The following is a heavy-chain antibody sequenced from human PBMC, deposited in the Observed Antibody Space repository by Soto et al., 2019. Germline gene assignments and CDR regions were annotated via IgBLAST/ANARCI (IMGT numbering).Heavy chain of an antibody. D-gene: IGHD2-2*01. J-gene: IGHJ6*02. CDR2: VSAYNGNT. V-gene: IGHV1-18*01. CDR3: ATDREAQPPTYYYGMDV. Sequence: AAVKVSCKASGYTFTSYVISRVRQAPGQGGEGMGWVSAYNGNTNYAQKLQGRVTMTEDTSTDTAYMELSSLRSEDTAVYYCATDREAQPPTYYYGMDVWGQGTTVTVSS. CDR1: GYTFTSYV.